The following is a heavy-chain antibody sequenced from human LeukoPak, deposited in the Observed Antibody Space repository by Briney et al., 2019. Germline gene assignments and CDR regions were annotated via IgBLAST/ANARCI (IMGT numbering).Heavy chain of an antibody. J-gene: IGHJ5*02. CDR1: GYTFTSYY. CDR3: AKDLDPYISIWTPAELDP. Sequence: ASVKVSCKASGYTFTSYYMHWVRQAPGQGLEWMGIINPSGGSTSYAQKFQGRVTMTRDTSTSTVYMELSSLRSEDTAVYFCAKDLDPYISIWTPAELDPWGQGTLVTVSS. CDR2: INPSGGST. D-gene: IGHD6-13*01. V-gene: IGHV1-46*01.